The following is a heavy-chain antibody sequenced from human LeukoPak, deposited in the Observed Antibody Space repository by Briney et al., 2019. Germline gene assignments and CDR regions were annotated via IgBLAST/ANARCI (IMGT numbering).Heavy chain of an antibody. CDR1: GFIFRRYG. CDR2: ISESGDWS. D-gene: IGHD6-6*01. Sequence: GGSLRLSCAASGFIFRRYGMSWVRRGPGKGLEWVSGISESGDWSSYADSVKGRFTISRDNSKTTLYLQMSSLRAEDTAVYYCQLSDSSPAYWGRGTLVTVSS. V-gene: IGHV3-23*01. J-gene: IGHJ4*02. CDR3: QLSDSSPAY.